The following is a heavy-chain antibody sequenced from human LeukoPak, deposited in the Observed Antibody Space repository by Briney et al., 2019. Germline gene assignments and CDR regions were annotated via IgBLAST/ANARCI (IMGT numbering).Heavy chain of an antibody. V-gene: IGHV3-66*01. D-gene: IGHD3-22*01. CDR1: GFTVSSNY. CDR3: ARGVRDSYDSRRWGYYFDY. J-gene: IGHJ4*02. CDR2: IYNGGST. Sequence: GGSLRLSCAASGFTVSSNYVSWVRQAPGRGLEWVSVIYNGGSTYYADSVKGRFTISRDNSKNKLYLQMNSLRAEDTAVYYCARGVRDSYDSRRWGYYFDYWGQGTLVTVSS.